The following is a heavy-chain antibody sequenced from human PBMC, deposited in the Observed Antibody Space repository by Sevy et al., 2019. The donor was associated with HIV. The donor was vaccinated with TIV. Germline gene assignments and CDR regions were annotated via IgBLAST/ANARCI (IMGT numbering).Heavy chain of an antibody. CDR2: IYYSGST. J-gene: IGHJ4*02. D-gene: IGHD6-13*01. CDR3: ARESIAAAGDFDY. Sequence: SETLSLTCSVSGGSISNYYWSWIRQPPGKGLEWIGYIYYSGSTNYNPSLKSRVTISVDTSKNQFSLKLSSVTAADTAVCYCARESIAAAGDFDYWGQGTLVTVSS. CDR1: GGSISNYY. V-gene: IGHV4-59*01.